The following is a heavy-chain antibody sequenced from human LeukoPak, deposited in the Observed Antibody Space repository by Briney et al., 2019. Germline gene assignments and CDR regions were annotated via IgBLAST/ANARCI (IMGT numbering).Heavy chain of an antibody. CDR3: ATVRGGSHDAFDI. V-gene: IGHV1-24*01. CDR1: GYTLTELS. D-gene: IGHD3-10*01. J-gene: IGHJ3*02. CDR2: FDPEDGET. Sequence: GASVKVSCKVSGYTLTELSMHWVRQAPGKGLEWMGGFDPEDGETIYAQKFQGRVTMTEGTSTDTAYMELSSLRSEDTAVYYCATVRGGSHDAFDIWGQGTMVTVSS.